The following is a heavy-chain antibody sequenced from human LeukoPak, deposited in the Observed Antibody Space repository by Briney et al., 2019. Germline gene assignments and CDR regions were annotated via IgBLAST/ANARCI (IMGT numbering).Heavy chain of an antibody. Sequence: SETLSLTCAVSGGSISRSNWWSWVRQPPGKGLEWIGEIYHSGSTNYNPSLKSRVTISVDKSKNQFSLKLSSVTAADTAVYYCARGITGTTGGGDAFDIWGQGTMVTVSS. J-gene: IGHJ3*02. CDR3: ARGITGTTGGGDAFDI. V-gene: IGHV4-4*02. CDR2: IYHSGST. D-gene: IGHD1-20*01. CDR1: GGSISRSNW.